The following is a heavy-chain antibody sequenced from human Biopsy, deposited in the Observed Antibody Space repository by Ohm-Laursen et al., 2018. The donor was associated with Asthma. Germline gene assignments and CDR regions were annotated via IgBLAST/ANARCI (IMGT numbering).Heavy chain of an antibody. CDR1: GDSITSGGCC. V-gene: IGHV4-31*03. J-gene: IGHJ4*01. CDR2: IHHSGTS. CDR3: ARISRRSGSYFVDF. D-gene: IGHD3-22*01. Sequence: TLSLTCTVSGDSITSGGCCWNWIRQHPGKGLEWVGYIHHSGTSYFNPSLKSRVSFSRDTSKNQFSLRLSSVTAADTAMLYCARISRRSGSYFVDFWGQGTLVTVSS.